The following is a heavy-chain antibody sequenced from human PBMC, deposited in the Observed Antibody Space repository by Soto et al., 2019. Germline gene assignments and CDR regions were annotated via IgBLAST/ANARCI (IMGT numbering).Heavy chain of an antibody. D-gene: IGHD3-16*01. CDR1: GFTFSSYG. V-gene: IGHV3-30*18. CDR3: AKDVGKFYYHYGMDV. J-gene: IGHJ6*02. CDR2: ISYDGSNK. Sequence: QVQLVESGGGVVQPGRSLGLSCAASGFTFSSYGMHWVRQAPGKGLGWVVVISYDGSNKSYADCVKGRFTISRDNSKNTLYLQMNSLRAEDTAVYYCAKDVGKFYYHYGMDVWGQGTTVTVSS.